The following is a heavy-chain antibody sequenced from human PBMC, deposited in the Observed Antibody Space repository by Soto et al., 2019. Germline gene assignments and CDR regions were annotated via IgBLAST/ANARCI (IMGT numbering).Heavy chain of an antibody. CDR3: ARRTVNIRTFYSGLKTHCFDY. J-gene: IGHJ4*02. Sequence: QLQLQESGPGLVKPSETLSLTCAVSGGSISSSSYYWGWIRQPPGKGLEWIGSIYYSGSTYYTPSLQSRVAISVVTSKNQFSLKLNSVTAADTAVYYCARRTVNIRTFYSGLKTHCFDYWGQGTLVTVSS. CDR2: IYYSGST. D-gene: IGHD6-19*01. CDR1: GGSISSSSYY. V-gene: IGHV4-39*01.